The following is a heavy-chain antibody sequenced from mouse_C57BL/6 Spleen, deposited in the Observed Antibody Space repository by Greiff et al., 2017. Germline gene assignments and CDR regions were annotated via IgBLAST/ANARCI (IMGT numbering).Heavy chain of an antibody. D-gene: IGHD2-2*01. CDR1: GYSITSGYY. V-gene: IGHV3-6*01. CDR2: ISYAGSN. CDR3: ARERGGYYGYDGWYFDV. Sequence: EVQLQESGPGLVKPSQSLSLTCSVTGYSITSGYYWNWIRQFPGNKLEWMGYISYAGSNNYNPSLKNRISFTRDTSKNQFFLKLNSVTTEDTATYYGARERGGYYGYDGWYFDVWGTGTTVTVSS. J-gene: IGHJ1*03.